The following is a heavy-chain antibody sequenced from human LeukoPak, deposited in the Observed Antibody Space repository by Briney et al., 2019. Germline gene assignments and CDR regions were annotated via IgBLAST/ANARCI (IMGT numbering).Heavy chain of an antibody. CDR1: GGSGSSYY. V-gene: IGHV4-4*07. Sequence: SETLSLTCTVSGGSGSSYYWSWIRQPAGKGLEWIGRMYTSGETNYNPTLKSRITISLDTSKNQFSLRLSSVTAADTAGYYCAAGSQSTALIKWGQGTLVTVSS. J-gene: IGHJ4*02. D-gene: IGHD5-18*01. CDR3: AAGSQSTALIK. CDR2: MYTSGET.